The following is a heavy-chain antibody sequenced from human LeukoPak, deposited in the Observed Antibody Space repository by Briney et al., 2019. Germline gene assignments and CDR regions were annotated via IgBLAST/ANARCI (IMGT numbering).Heavy chain of an antibody. Sequence: SETLSLTCTVSGGSISSYYWSWIRQPPGEGLEWIGYIYYSGSTNYNPSLRGRVTMSGDTSKNQFSLKLSSVTAADTAVYYCARGGNSYDYYFDYWGQGTLVTVSS. V-gene: IGHV4-59*01. CDR1: GGSISSYY. CDR3: ARGGNSYDYYFDY. D-gene: IGHD5-18*01. CDR2: IYYSGST. J-gene: IGHJ4*02.